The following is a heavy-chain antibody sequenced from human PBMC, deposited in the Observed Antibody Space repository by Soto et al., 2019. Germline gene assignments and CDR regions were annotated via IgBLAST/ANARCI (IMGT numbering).Heavy chain of an antibody. Sequence: EVQLAESGGGMVQPGGSLRLSCVASGFTFSSYDMNWVRQAPGKGLECVSSISSNGGTIYYGNSVKGRFTISRDNSKNTLYLQMGSLRAEDMAVYYCVRRVSGNDDYWGHGTLVTVSP. CDR3: VRRVSGNDDY. D-gene: IGHD1-1*01. CDR1: GFTFSSYD. CDR2: ISSNGGTI. V-gene: IGHV3-64*01. J-gene: IGHJ4*01.